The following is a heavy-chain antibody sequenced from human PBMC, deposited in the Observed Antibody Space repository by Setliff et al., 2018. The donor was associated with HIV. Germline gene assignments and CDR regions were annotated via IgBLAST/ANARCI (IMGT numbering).Heavy chain of an antibody. Sequence: SETLSLTCTVSGGSISSGSYYWSWIRQPAGKGLEWSGHIHTSGSTKYNPSLKSRVTISAGTSKNHFYLTLSSVTPADTAVYYCARHICGTTACYAVDVWGPGTMVTVS. CDR1: GGSISSGSYY. CDR2: IHTSGST. V-gene: IGHV4-61*09. J-gene: IGHJ3*01. CDR3: ARHICGTTACYAVDV. D-gene: IGHD2-2*01.